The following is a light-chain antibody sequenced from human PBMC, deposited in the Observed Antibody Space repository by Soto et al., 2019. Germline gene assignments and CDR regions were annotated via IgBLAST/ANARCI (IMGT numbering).Light chain of an antibody. V-gene: IGKV3-20*01. CDR2: GAS. CDR1: QSVSSSY. J-gene: IGKJ1*01. CDR3: QQYGSSPAT. Sequence: EVVFTQYPATPSFSPGERATLSCRASQSVSSSYLAWYQQKPGQAPRLLIYGASSRATGIPDRFSGSGSGTDFTLTISRLEPEDFAVYYCQQYGSSPATFGQGTKVAIK.